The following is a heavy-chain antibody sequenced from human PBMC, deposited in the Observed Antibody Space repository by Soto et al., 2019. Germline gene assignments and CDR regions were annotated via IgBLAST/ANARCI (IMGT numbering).Heavy chain of an antibody. J-gene: IGHJ4*02. CDR1: GFTFSSYA. V-gene: IGHV3-23*01. Sequence: AGGSLRLSCAASGFTFSSYAMSWVRQAPGKGLEWVSAISGSGGSTYYADSVKGRFTISRDNSKNTLYLQMNSLRAEDTAVYYCATDGLGVVVPAAMSPFDYWGQGTLVTVSS. CDR3: ATDGLGVVVPAAMSPFDY. CDR2: ISGSGGST. D-gene: IGHD2-2*01.